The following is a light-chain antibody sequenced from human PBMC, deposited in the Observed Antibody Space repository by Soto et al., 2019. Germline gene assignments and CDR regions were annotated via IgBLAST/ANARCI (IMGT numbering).Light chain of an antibody. J-gene: IGKJ1*01. CDR1: XSXSSY. V-gene: IGKV1-39*01. CDR2: AAS. CDR3: QQSYSTPRT. Sequence: DIQMTQSPSSLSASVGDRVTITCRASXSXSSYLNWYQQKPGKAPKLLIYAASSLQSGVPSRFSGSGSGTDFTLTISSLQPEDFATYYCQQSYSTPRTFGQGTKVEIK.